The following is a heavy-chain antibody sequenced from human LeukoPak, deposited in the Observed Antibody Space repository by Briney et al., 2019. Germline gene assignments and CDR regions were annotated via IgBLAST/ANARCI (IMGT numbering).Heavy chain of an antibody. V-gene: IGHV1-46*01. J-gene: IGHJ4*02. CDR3: ARANDTSGYCD. CDR1: GYTFTNYY. D-gene: IGHD3-22*01. Sequence: ASVKVSCKASGYTFTNYYIHWVRQAPGQGLEWTGIINPSGGSTSYAQRFQDRVTMTKDMSTSTVYMELSSLRSEDTAIYYCARANDTSGYCDWSQGTLVTVSS. CDR2: INPSGGST.